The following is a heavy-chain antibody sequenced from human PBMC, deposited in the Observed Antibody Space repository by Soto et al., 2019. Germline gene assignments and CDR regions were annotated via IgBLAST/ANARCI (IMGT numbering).Heavy chain of an antibody. V-gene: IGHV1-46*01. J-gene: IGHJ3*02. CDR2: INPSGGST. CDR1: GYTFTSYY. D-gene: IGHD2-15*01. Sequence: ASVKVSCKASGYTFTSYYMHWVRQAPGQGLEWMGIINPSGGSTSYAQKFQGRVTMTRDTSTSTVYMELSSLRSEDTAVYYCAHIVVVVAATRAFDIWGQGTMVTVSS. CDR3: AHIVVVVAATRAFDI.